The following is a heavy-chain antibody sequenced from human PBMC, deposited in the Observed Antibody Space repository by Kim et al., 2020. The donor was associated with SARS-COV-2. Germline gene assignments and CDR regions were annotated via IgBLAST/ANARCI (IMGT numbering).Heavy chain of an antibody. J-gene: IGHJ6*02. CDR1: GFTFTAYY. Sequence: GGSLRLSCAASGFTFTAYYMSWIRQAPEKGLELVSYISSSGSTIYYADSVKGRFTISRDNAKNSLYLQMKSLRAEDTAVYYCARRGRDYDNLTDRYYYYYNMDVWGQGTTVTVSS. D-gene: IGHD3-9*01. CDR3: ARRGRDYDNLTDRYYYYYNMDV. CDR2: ISSSGSTI. V-gene: IGHV3-11*01.